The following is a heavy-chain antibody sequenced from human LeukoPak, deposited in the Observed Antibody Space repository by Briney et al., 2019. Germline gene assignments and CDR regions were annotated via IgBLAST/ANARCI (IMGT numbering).Heavy chain of an antibody. Sequence: ASVKVSCKASGYTFTSYGISWVRQAPGQGLEWMGWMNPNSGNTGYAQKFQGRVTMTRNTSISTAYMELSSLRSEDTAVYYCARGRGIAAAWNWFDPWGQGTLVTVSS. V-gene: IGHV1-8*02. D-gene: IGHD6-13*01. J-gene: IGHJ5*02. CDR1: GYTFTSYG. CDR2: MNPNSGNT. CDR3: ARGRGIAAAWNWFDP.